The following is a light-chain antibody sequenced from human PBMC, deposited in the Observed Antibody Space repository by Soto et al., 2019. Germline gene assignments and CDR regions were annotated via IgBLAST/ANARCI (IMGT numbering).Light chain of an antibody. Sequence: DIVMTQSPLSLPVTPGEPASISCRSSQSLLHSNGYNYLDWYLQKPGQSPQLLIYLGSNRASGVPDRFSGSGSGTDFTLKISRVEAEDVGVYYGMQALQTPTLGQGTKLEIK. CDR3: MQALQTPT. CDR1: QSLLHSNGYNY. CDR2: LGS. J-gene: IGKJ2*01. V-gene: IGKV2-28*01.